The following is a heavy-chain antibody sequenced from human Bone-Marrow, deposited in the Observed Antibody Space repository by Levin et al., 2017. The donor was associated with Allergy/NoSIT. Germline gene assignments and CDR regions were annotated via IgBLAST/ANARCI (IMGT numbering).Heavy chain of an antibody. J-gene: IGHJ5*02. CDR2: INSNSGGT. CDR1: GYAGYTFTGYY. V-gene: IGHV1-2*06. Sequence: GESLKISCEASGYAGYTFTGYYIHWVRQAPGQGLEWMGRINSNSGGTNYAQKFQGRVTVTRDTSSSTAYMVLSSLTSDDTAVYYCAREVSTILGVLPTPNWFDPWGQGTLVTVSS. D-gene: IGHD3-3*01. CDR3: AREVSTILGVLPTPNWFDP.